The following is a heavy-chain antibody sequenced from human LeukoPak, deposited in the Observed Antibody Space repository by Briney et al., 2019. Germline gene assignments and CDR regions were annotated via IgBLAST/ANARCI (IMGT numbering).Heavy chain of an antibody. V-gene: IGHV4-59*01. Sequence: PSETLSLTCAVSGGSISNYYWSWIRQPPGKGLEWIGYIYYSGSTNYNPSLKSRVTISGDTSKNQFSLKLSSVTAADTAVYYCATYSRSWYIDYWGQGTLVTVSS. D-gene: IGHD6-13*01. CDR3: ATYSRSWYIDY. CDR1: GGSISNYY. CDR2: IYYSGST. J-gene: IGHJ4*02.